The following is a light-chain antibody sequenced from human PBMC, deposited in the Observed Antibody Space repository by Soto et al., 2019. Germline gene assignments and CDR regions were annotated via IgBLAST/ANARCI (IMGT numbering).Light chain of an antibody. CDR3: QQSYKSPPT. J-gene: IGKJ1*01. CDR1: QSISSY. Sequence: IQMTPSLSSRSASVGDRVPSTCRASQSISSYLNWYQHKPGKAPNLLIYAATTLQSGVPSRFSGSGSGTDFTLTISSLQPEDFATYYCQQSYKSPPTFGQGTKVDI. CDR2: AAT. V-gene: IGKV1-39*01.